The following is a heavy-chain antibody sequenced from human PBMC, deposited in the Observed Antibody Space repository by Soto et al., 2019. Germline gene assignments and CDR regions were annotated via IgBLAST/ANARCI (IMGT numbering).Heavy chain of an antibody. CDR2: ISFDASNK. CDR1: GFTFSTYG. V-gene: IGHV3-30*18. CDR3: AKEHDGSGYFHQYSMDV. J-gene: IGHJ6*02. D-gene: IGHD3-22*01. Sequence: QVQLVESGGGVVQPGRSLTLSCAASGFTFSTYGMHWVRQAPGKGLEWVALISFDASNKYYADSVKGRFTISRDNSKNTLFLLMDSLRAEDTAVYYCAKEHDGSGYFHQYSMDVWGQGTTVTVSS.